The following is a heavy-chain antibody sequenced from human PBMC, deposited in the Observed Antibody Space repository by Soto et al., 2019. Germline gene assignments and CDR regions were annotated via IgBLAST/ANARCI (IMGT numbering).Heavy chain of an antibody. D-gene: IGHD6-19*01. CDR2: ISSDGNNK. CDR3: AGGWFFFDY. CDR1: GFIFNAYG. Sequence: QAQLVESGGGVVQPGRSLRLSCAASGFIFNAYGMHWARQAPGKGLEWVAGISSDGNNKYYADSVKGRFTISRDNSKNTLYLQMNSLRTEDTAVYYCAGGWFFFDYCGQGTLVTVSS. V-gene: IGHV3-30*03. J-gene: IGHJ4*02.